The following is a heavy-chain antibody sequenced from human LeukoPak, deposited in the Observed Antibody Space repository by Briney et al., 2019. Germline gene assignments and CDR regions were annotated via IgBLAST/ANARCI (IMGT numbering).Heavy chain of an antibody. Sequence: GGSLRLSCAASGFTFSSYAMSWVRQAPGKGLEWVSAISGSGGSTYYADSVKGRFTISRDNSKNTLYLQMNSLRAEHTAVYYCAKSGGIAARRPTKFDSWGQGALVTVSS. CDR3: AKSGGIAARRPTKFDS. V-gene: IGHV3-23*01. CDR2: ISGSGGST. CDR1: GFTFSSYA. D-gene: IGHD6-6*01. J-gene: IGHJ4*02.